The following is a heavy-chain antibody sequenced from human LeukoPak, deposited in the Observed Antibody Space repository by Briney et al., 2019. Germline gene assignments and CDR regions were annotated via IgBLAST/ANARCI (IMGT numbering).Heavy chain of an antibody. J-gene: IGHJ4*02. Sequence: GASVKNSCKTSCDMFNNYPNGWVRQAPGQGLEGLGWITTNNCHTKYAQNLQGRVTLTTDTSTSTAYMELTSLRFDDTAVYYCARGKDYFDYWGQGTLVTVSS. V-gene: IGHV1-18*01. CDR3: ARGKDYFDY. CDR1: CDMFNNYP. CDR2: ITTNNCHT.